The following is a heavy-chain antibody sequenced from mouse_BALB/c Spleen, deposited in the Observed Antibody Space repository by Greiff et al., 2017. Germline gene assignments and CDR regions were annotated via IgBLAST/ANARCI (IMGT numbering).Heavy chain of an antibody. V-gene: IGHV3-8*02. J-gene: IGHJ4*01. CDR3: ARYYYGSSYGAHYYAMDY. D-gene: IGHD1-1*01. CDR1: GDSITSGY. Sequence: EVKLMESGPSLVKPSQTLSLTCSVTGDSITSGYWNWIRKFPGNKLEYMGYISYSGSTYYNPSLKSRISITRDTSKNQYYLQLNSVTTEDTATYYCARYYYGSSYGAHYYAMDYWGQGTSVTVSS. CDR2: ISYSGST.